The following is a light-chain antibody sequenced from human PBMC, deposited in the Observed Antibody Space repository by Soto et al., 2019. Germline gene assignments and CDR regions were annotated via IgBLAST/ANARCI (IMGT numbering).Light chain of an antibody. Sequence: DIVMTQSPLSLPVTPGEPASISCRSSQSLLHSNGYNYLDWYLQKPGQSPQLLIYLGSNRASGVPDRFSGSRSGTDFTLKISRVEAEDVGVYYCMQALQTGVNFGSGTKVDIK. CDR1: QSLLHSNGYNY. J-gene: IGKJ3*01. CDR2: LGS. CDR3: MQALQTGVN. V-gene: IGKV2-28*01.